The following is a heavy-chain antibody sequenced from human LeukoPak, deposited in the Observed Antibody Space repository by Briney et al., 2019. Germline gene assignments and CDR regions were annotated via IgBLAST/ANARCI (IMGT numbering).Heavy chain of an antibody. CDR1: GFTFSNAW. CDR3: TTDRGGYSGYDFDY. V-gene: IGHV3-15*01. CDR2: IKSKTDGGTT. J-gene: IGHJ4*02. D-gene: IGHD5-12*01. Sequence: GGSLRLSCAASGFTFSNAWMSWVRQAPGKGLEWVGRIKSKTDGGTTDYAAPVKGRSTISRDDSKNTLYLQMNSLKTEDTAVYYCTTDRGGYSGYDFDYWGQGTLVTVSS.